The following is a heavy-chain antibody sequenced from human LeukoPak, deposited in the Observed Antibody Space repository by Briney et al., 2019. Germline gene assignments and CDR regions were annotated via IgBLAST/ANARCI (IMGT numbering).Heavy chain of an antibody. V-gene: IGHV4-61*02. D-gene: IGHD6-13*01. Sequence: SQTLSLTCTVSGGSISSGSYYWSWIRQPAGKGLEWIGRTDTTGNTNYNSSLKSRVTISVDTSKNQFSLKLSSVTAADTAVYYCARDLMGIAYRGAFYYWGQGTLVTVSS. J-gene: IGHJ4*02. CDR1: GGSISSGSYY. CDR2: TDTTGNT. CDR3: ARDLMGIAYRGAFYY.